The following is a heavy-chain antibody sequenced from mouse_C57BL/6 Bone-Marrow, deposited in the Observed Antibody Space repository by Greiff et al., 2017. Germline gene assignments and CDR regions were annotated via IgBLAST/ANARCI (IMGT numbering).Heavy chain of an antibody. D-gene: IGHD2-1*01. Sequence: VQLVESGPELVKPGASVKISCKASGYAFSSSWMNWVKQRPGKGLEWIGRIYPGDGDTNYNGKFKGKATLTADKSSSTAYMQLSSLTSEDSAVYFCAKLYGNYGFDYWGQGTTLTVSS. CDR3: AKLYGNYGFDY. J-gene: IGHJ2*01. CDR1: GYAFSSSW. V-gene: IGHV1-82*01. CDR2: IYPGDGDT.